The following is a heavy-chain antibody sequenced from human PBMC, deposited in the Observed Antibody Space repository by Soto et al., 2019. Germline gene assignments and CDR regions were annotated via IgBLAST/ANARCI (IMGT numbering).Heavy chain of an antibody. V-gene: IGHV4-61*01. Sequence: SETLSLTCTVSGGSVSSESHYWSWIRQTPGKGLEWIGYIYYTGSTNYNPSLKGRVTMSVDTSRDQVSLRLRSVTRADTAMYYCARMRAAGTFDYWGQGTLVTVSS. D-gene: IGHD6-13*01. J-gene: IGHJ4*02. CDR2: IYYTGST. CDR1: GGSVSSESHY. CDR3: ARMRAAGTFDY.